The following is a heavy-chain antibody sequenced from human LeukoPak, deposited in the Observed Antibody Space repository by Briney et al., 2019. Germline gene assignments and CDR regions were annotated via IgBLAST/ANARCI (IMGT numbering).Heavy chain of an antibody. Sequence: ASVKVSCKASGGTFSSYAISWVRQAPGQGLEWMGGIIPIFGTANYAQKFQGRVTITADESTSTAYMELSSLRSEDTAVYYCARDRSSIAVAGSFDYWGQGTLVTVSS. J-gene: IGHJ4*02. D-gene: IGHD6-19*01. CDR3: ARDRSSIAVAGSFDY. CDR1: GGTFSSYA. CDR2: IIPIFGTA. V-gene: IGHV1-69*13.